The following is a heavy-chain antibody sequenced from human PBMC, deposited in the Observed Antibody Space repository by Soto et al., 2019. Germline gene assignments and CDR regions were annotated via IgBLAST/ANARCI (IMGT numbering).Heavy chain of an antibody. J-gene: IGHJ4*02. V-gene: IGHV1-69*13. CDR2: IIPIFGTA. CDR1: GGTFSSYA. CDR3: ARATPEIYCSSTSCYRGYFDY. D-gene: IGHD2-2*01. Sequence: SVKVSCKASGGTFSSYAISWVRQAPGQGLEWMGGIIPIFGTANYAQKFQGRVTITADESTSTAYMELSSLRSEDKAVYYCARATPEIYCSSTSCYRGYFDYWGQGTLVTVSS.